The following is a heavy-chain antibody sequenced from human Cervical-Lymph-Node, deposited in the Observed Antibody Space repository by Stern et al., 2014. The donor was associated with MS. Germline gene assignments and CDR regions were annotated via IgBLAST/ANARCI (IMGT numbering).Heavy chain of an antibody. V-gene: IGHV4-4*02. D-gene: IGHD6-19*01. CDR1: GVSIATGNY. J-gene: IGHJ4*02. CDR2: MLHSGST. CDR3: AKSSGWWRLDS. Sequence: VQLVESGPGLVKPSETLSLTCTVSGVSIATGNYWTWVRQSPAKGLEWIGEMLHSGSTNYSPSFKSRVTMSVDKSKNQFSLKLRFVTAADTAVYFCAKSSGWWRLDSWGQGTLVSVSS.